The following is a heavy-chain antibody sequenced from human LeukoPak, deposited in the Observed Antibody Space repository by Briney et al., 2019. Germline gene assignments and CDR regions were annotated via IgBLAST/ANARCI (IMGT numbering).Heavy chain of an antibody. CDR2: IYHSGST. CDR3: ARAKGSGWYDY. Sequence: SETLSLTCAVSGYSISSGYYWGWLRPPPGKVQEWIGSIYHSGSTYYNPSLKSRVTISVDTSKNQFSLRLSSVTAADTAVYYCARAKGSGWYDYWGQGTLVTVSS. J-gene: IGHJ4*02. CDR1: GYSISSGYY. V-gene: IGHV4-38-2*01. D-gene: IGHD6-19*01.